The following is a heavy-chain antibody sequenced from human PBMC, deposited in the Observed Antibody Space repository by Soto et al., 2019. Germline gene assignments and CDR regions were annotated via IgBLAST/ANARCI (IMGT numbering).Heavy chain of an antibody. D-gene: IGHD5-12*01. V-gene: IGHV3-23*01. CDR3: AKEGVATISSHYFDY. CDR2: ISGSGGST. Sequence: SRIIKETRKGLEWVSAISGSGGSTYYADSVKGRFTISRDNSKNTLYLQMNSLRAEDTAVYYCAKEGVATISSHYFDYWGQGTLVTVSS. J-gene: IGHJ4*02.